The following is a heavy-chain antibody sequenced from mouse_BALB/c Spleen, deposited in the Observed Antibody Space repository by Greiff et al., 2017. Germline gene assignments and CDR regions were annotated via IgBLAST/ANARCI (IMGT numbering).Heavy chain of an antibody. CDR3: ARDYYGSSYAMDY. D-gene: IGHD1-1*01. V-gene: IGHV1-4*02. J-gene: IGHJ4*01. Sequence: QVQLKQSAAELARPGASVKMSCKASGYTFTSYTMHWVKQRPGQGLEWIGYINPSSGYTEYNQKFKDKTTLTADKSSSTAYMQLSSLTSEDSAVYYCARDYYGSSYAMDYWGQGTSVTVSS. CDR2: INPSSGYT. CDR1: GYTFTSYT.